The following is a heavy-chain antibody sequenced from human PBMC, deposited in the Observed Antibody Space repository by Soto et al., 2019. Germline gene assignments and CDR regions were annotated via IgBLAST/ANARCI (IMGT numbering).Heavy chain of an antibody. J-gene: IGHJ2*01. CDR3: VKSIVGATGPWYFDL. CDR2: ICINGVSI. CDR1: GFTFSSYA. D-gene: IGHD1-26*01. Sequence: GGSLRLSCSASGFTFSSYAMHWVRQAPGKGLEYVSAICINGVSIYYADSVKGIFTISRDISKNTLYLKMSSLRAEDTVLYYCVKSIVGATGPWYFDLWGRGTLVTVPS. V-gene: IGHV3-64D*08.